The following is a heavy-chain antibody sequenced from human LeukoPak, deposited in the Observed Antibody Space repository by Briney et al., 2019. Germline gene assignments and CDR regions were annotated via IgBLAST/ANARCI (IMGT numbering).Heavy chain of an antibody. CDR3: ARNGGSRGSNYYYGLDV. D-gene: IGHD3-10*01. Sequence: GGSLRLSCAASGFTFSNYWMSWVRQAPGKGLEWVANMKQDGSEKYYVGSVKGRFTISRDNVKNSLYLQMNSLRAEDTAVYYCARNGGSRGSNYYYGLDVWGQGITVTVSS. CDR1: GFTFSNYW. J-gene: IGHJ6*02. V-gene: IGHV3-7*01. CDR2: MKQDGSEK.